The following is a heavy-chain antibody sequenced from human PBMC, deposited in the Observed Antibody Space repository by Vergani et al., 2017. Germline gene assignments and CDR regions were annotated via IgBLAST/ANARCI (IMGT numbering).Heavy chain of an antibody. V-gene: IGHV1-69*18. CDR2: IIPIFGTA. D-gene: IGHD4-17*01. CDR3: ARDYGDYLKVVGPLGDAFDI. CDR1: GGTFSSYA. J-gene: IGHJ3*02. Sequence: QVQLVQSGAEVKKPGSSVKVSCKASGGTFSSYAISWVRQAPGQGLEWMGRIIPIFGTANYAQKFQGRVTITADESTSTAYMELSSRRSEDTAVYYCARDYGDYLKVVGPLGDAFDIWGQGTMVTVSS.